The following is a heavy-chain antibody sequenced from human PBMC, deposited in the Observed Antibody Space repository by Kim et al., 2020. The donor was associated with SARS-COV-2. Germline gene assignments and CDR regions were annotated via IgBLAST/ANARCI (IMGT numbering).Heavy chain of an antibody. Sequence: GESLKISCKGSGYSFTSYWIGWVRQMPGKGLEWMGIIYPGDSDTRYSPSFQGQVTISADKSISTAYLQWSSLKASDTAMYYCASRGYSYGYGGGYFDYWGQGTLVTVSS. CDR2: IYPGDSDT. V-gene: IGHV5-51*01. CDR3: ASRGYSYGYGGGYFDY. CDR1: GYSFTSYW. J-gene: IGHJ4*02. D-gene: IGHD5-18*01.